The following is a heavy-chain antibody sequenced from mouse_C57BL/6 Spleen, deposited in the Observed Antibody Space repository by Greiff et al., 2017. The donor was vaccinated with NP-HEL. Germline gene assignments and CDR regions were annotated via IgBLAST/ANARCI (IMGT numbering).Heavy chain of an antibody. Sequence: EVKLMESGGGLVKPGGSLKLSCAASGFTFSSYAMSWVRQTPEKRLEWVATISDGGSYTYYPDNVKGRFTISRDNAKNNLYLQMSHLKSEDTAMYYCARGDDYDVGSMDYWGQGTSVTVSS. J-gene: IGHJ4*01. CDR3: ARGDDYDVGSMDY. CDR1: GFTFSSYA. V-gene: IGHV5-4*03. D-gene: IGHD2-4*01. CDR2: ISDGGSYT.